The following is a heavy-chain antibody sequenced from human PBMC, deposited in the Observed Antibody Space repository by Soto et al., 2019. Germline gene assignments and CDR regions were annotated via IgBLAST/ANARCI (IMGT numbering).Heavy chain of an antibody. CDR2: VNPILSMS. D-gene: IGHD3-10*01. CDR3: ASNYGSGYRAFDS. V-gene: IGHV1-69*02. Sequence: QVQLVQSGAEVKSAGSSVKVSCKASGDTFNFYSINWVRQAPGLGLEWVGRVNPILSMSNYAQRFQGRVTRTADKSTGTAYMERRSLRSDDTAIYYCASNYGSGYRAFDSWGQGALVTVSS. CDR1: GDTFNFYS. J-gene: IGHJ4*02.